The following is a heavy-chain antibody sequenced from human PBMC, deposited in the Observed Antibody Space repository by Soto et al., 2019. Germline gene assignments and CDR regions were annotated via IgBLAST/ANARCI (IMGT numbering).Heavy chain of an antibody. V-gene: IGHV5-51*01. CDR3: ARLQGGYYDFWGAFDI. J-gene: IGHJ3*02. Sequence: GESLKISCKGSGYSFTSYWIGWVRQMPGKGLEWMGIIYPGDSDTRYSPSFQGQVTISADKSISTAYLQWSSLKASDTAMYYCARLQGGYYDFWGAFDIWGQGTMVTVSS. CDR2: IYPGDSDT. CDR1: GYSFTSYW. D-gene: IGHD3-3*01.